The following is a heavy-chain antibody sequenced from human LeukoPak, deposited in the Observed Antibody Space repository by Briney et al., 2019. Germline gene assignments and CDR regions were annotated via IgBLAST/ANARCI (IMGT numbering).Heavy chain of an antibody. CDR1: GFTFSSYE. D-gene: IGHD1-20*01. V-gene: IGHV3-48*03. CDR2: ISSSGSTI. CDR3: ARGILTGTLDY. Sequence: GGSLRLSCAASGFTFSSYEMNWVRQAPGKGLECVSYISSSGSTIYYADSVKSRFTISRDNAKSSLYLQMNSLRAEDTAVYYCARGILTGTLDYWGQGTLVTVSS. J-gene: IGHJ4*02.